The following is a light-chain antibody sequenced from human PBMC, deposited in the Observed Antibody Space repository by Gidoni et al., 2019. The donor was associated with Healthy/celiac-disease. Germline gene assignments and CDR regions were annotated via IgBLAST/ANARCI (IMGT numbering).Light chain of an antibody. V-gene: IGLV3-9*01. CDR1: NIGSKN. CDR2: RDS. CDR3: QVWDSSTLVV. J-gene: IGLJ2*01. Sequence: SYELTQPLSVSVARGQTARITCGGNNIGSKNVHWYQQKPGQAPVLVIDRDSNRPSGIPERFSGSNSGNTATLTISRAQAGDEADYYGQVWDSSTLVVFGGGTKLTVL.